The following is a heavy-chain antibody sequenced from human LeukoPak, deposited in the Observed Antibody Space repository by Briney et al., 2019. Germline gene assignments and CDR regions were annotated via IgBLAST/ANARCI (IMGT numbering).Heavy chain of an antibody. V-gene: IGHV4-39*07. J-gene: IGHJ4*02. D-gene: IGHD2-15*01. CDR2: IYYSGST. Sequence: PSETLSLTCTVSGGSISSSSYYWGWIRQPPGKGLEWIGSIYYSGSTYYNPSLKSRVTMSVDTSNNRFSLKLSSVTAADTALYYCARGGWAALDYWGQGTLVTVSS. CDR1: GGSISSSSYY. CDR3: ARGGWAALDY.